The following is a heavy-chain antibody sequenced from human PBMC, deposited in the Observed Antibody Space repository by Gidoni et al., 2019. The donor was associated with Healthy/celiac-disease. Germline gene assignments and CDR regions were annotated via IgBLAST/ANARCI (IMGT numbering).Heavy chain of an antibody. CDR2: IYHSGST. CDR3: AGRITMILSDAFDI. Sequence: QVQLQESGPGLVKPSETLSLTCAVSGYSISSGYYWGWIRQPPGKGLEWIGSIYHSGSTYYNPSLKSRVTISVDTSKNQFSLKLSSVTAADTAVYYCAGRITMILSDAFDIWGQGTMVTVSS. V-gene: IGHV4-38-2*01. CDR1: GYSISSGYY. D-gene: IGHD3-22*01. J-gene: IGHJ3*02.